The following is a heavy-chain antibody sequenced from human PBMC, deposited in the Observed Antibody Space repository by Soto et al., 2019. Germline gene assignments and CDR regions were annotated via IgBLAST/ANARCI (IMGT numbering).Heavy chain of an antibody. Sequence: APVKVSCKASGYTFTSYAMHWGRQAPGQRLEWMGWINAGNGNTKYSQKFQGRVTITRDTSASTAYMELSSLGSGDTAVYYCARAIVRGVILFDYWGQGTLVTVSS. D-gene: IGHD3-10*01. CDR3: ARAIVRGVILFDY. CDR2: INAGNGNT. CDR1: GYTFTSYA. V-gene: IGHV1-3*01. J-gene: IGHJ4*02.